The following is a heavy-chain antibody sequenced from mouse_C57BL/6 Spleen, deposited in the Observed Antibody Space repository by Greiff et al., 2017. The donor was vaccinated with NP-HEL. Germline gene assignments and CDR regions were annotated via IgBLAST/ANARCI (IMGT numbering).Heavy chain of an antibody. CDR1: GFSLTSYG. V-gene: IGHV2-2*01. CDR3: ARDSGYYEYFDG. D-gene: IGHD2-3*01. CDR2: IWSGGST. Sequence: QVQLQQSGPGLVQPSQSLSITCTVSGFSLTSYGVHWVRQSPGKGLEWLGVIWSGGSTAYNAAFISRLSISKDNSKSQVFFKMNSLQADDTAIYYCARDSGYYEYFDGWGTGTTVTVSS. J-gene: IGHJ1*03.